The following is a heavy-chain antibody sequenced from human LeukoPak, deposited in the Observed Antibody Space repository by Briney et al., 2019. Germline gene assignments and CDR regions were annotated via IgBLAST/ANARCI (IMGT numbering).Heavy chain of an antibody. CDR2: LSTSGAAT. V-gene: IGHV3-23*01. CDR3: AKDIAVAAFDAFDI. CDR1: GFTFSSFS. Sequence: GGSLRLSCAASGFTFSSFSMNWVRQAPGKGLEWVSTLSTSGAATYYADPVKGRFTISRDNSQNTLYLQMNSLRAEDTAVYYCAKDIAVAAFDAFDIWGQGTMVTVSS. D-gene: IGHD6-19*01. J-gene: IGHJ3*02.